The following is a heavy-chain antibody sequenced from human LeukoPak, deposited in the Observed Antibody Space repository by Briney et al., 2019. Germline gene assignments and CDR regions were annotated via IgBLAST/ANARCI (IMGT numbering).Heavy chain of an antibody. CDR3: AKPAGYCSSTSCYTNAFDI. CDR2: ISGSGGST. CDR1: GFTVSSNH. D-gene: IGHD2-2*02. Sequence: GGSLRLSCAASGFTVSSNHMNWVRQAPGKGLEWVSAISGSGGSTYYADSVKGRFTISRDNSKNTLYLQMNSLRAEDTAVYYCAKPAGYCSSTSCYTNAFDIWGQGTMVTVSS. V-gene: IGHV3-23*01. J-gene: IGHJ3*02.